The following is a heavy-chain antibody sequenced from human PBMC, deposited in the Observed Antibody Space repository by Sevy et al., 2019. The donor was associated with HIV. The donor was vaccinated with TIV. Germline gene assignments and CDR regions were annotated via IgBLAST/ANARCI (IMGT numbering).Heavy chain of an antibody. V-gene: IGHV3-48*03. CDR2: ISSSATLI. D-gene: IGHD4-17*01. CDR1: GSLFSSYE. J-gene: IGHJ4*02. Sequence: GGSLRLSCAASGSLFSSYEMNWVRQIPGKGLEWISFISSSATLIYYGDSVRGRFTISRDNAKNSLYLQMNSLRAEDTGVYYCTRDLPPSATTVAHFDYWGQGTLVTVSS. CDR3: TRDLPPSATTVAHFDY.